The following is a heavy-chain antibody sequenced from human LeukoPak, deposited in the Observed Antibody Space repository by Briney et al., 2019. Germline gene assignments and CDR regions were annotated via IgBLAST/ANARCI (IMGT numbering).Heavy chain of an antibody. D-gene: IGHD2-15*01. J-gene: IGHJ4*02. V-gene: IGHV3-30*02. CDR1: GSTFSSYG. CDR2: IRYDGSNK. CDR3: AKSFPLPARLGYCSGGSCPSDY. Sequence: SGGSLRLSCAASGSTFSSYGMHWVRQAPGKGLEWVAFIRYDGSNKYYADSVKGRFTISRDNSKNTLYLQMNSLRAEDTAVYYCAKSFPLPARLGYCSGGSCPSDYWGQGTLVTVSS.